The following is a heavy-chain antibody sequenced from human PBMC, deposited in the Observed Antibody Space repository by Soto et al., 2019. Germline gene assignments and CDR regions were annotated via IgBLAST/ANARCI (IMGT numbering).Heavy chain of an antibody. CDR1: GFTFSRNW. D-gene: IGHD6-13*01. Sequence: GGSLRLSCAASGFTFSRNWMHWVRQAPGKGLVWVSRINSDGSSTSYADSVKGRFTISRDNAKNTLYLQMNSLRAEDTAVYYCATEHSSSWYDYWGQGTLVTVSS. V-gene: IGHV3-74*01. J-gene: IGHJ4*02. CDR3: ATEHSSSWYDY. CDR2: INSDGSST.